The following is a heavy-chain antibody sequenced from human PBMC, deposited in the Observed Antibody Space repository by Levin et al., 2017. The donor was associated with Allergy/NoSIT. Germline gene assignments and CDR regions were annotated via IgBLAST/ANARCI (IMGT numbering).Heavy chain of an antibody. CDR3: ARTSSGWYGPNYFDY. CDR1: GYSFTSYW. D-gene: IGHD6-19*01. J-gene: IGHJ4*02. CDR2: IYPGDSDT. Sequence: GESLKISCKGSGYSFTSYWIGWVRQMPGKGLEWMGIIYPGDSDTRYSPSFQGQVTISADKSISTAYLQWSSLKASDTAMYYCARTSSGWYGPNYFDYWGQGTLVTVSS. V-gene: IGHV5-51*01.